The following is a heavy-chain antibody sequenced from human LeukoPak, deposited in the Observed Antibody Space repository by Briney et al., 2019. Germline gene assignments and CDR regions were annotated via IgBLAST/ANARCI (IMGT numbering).Heavy chain of an antibody. D-gene: IGHD6-6*01. V-gene: IGHV4-34*01. CDR2: INHSGST. CDR3: ARGDSSSPLFDY. Sequence: MTSETMSLTCAVYGGSFSGYYWSWIRQPPGKGLEWIGEINHSGSTNYNPSLKSRVTISVDTSKNQFSLKLSSVTAADTAVYYCARGDSSSPLFDYWGQGTLVTVSS. J-gene: IGHJ4*02. CDR1: GGSFSGYY.